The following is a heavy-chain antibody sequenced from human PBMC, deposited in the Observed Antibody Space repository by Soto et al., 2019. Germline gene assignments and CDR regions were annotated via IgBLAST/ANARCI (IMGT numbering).Heavy chain of an antibody. CDR1: GYTFTSYG. Sequence: ASVKVSCKASGYTFTSYGISWVRQAPGQGLEWMGWISAYNGNTNYAQRLQGRVTMTTDTSTSTAYMELRSLRSDDTAVYYCARVGGTYYDFWSGYSWFDPWGQGTLVTVSS. CDR2: ISAYNGNT. D-gene: IGHD3-3*01. V-gene: IGHV1-18*01. J-gene: IGHJ5*02. CDR3: ARVGGTYYDFWSGYSWFDP.